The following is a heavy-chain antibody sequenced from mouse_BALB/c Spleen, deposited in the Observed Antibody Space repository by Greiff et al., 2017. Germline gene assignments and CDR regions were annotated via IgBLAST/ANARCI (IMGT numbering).Heavy chain of an antibody. Sequence: EVKLMESGGGLVQPGGSRKLSCAASGFTFSSFGMHWVRQAPEKGLEWVAYISSGSSTIYYADTVKGRFTISRDNPKNTLFLQMTSLRSEDTAMYYCARGLLRWDWYFDVWGAGTTVTVSS. V-gene: IGHV5-17*02. D-gene: IGHD1-1*01. CDR3: ARGLLRWDWYFDV. J-gene: IGHJ1*01. CDR1: GFTFSSFG. CDR2: ISSGSSTI.